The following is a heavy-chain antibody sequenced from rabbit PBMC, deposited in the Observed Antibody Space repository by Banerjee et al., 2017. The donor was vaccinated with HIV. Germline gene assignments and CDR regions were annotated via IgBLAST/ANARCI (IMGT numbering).Heavy chain of an antibody. CDR2: VGIGSGRT. J-gene: IGHJ4*01. D-gene: IGHD1-1*01. CDR1: GFSFSSNDC. V-gene: IGHV1S45*01. CDR3: ARGYASYSGYYNL. Sequence: QEQLEESGGDLVKPGASLALTCTASGFSFSSNDCMSWVRQAPGKGLEWIGCVGIGSGRTWYASWAKGRFTVSKTSSTTVTLQMTSLTVADTATYFCARGYASYSGYYNLWGPGTLVTVS.